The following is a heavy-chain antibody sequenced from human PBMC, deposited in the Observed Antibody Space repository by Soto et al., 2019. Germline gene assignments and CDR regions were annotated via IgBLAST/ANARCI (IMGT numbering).Heavy chain of an antibody. Sequence: AASVKVSCQASGYSFTDYHIHWVRQAPGQGLEWLGRINPKSGGTSTAQKFQGWVTMTRDRSISTVYMELTRLRSDDTAVYFCARGHSTDCSNGVCSFFYNHEMDVWGQGTTVT. D-gene: IGHD2-8*01. V-gene: IGHV1-2*04. J-gene: IGHJ6*02. CDR3: ARGHSTDCSNGVCSFFYNHEMDV. CDR1: GYSFTDYH. CDR2: INPKSGGT.